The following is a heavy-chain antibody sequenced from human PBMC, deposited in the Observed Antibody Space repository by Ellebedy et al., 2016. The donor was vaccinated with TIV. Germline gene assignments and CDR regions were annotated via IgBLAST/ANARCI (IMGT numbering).Heavy chain of an antibody. CDR2: IYQTGST. Sequence: MPSETLSLTCTVSGYSITSGYYWGCIRQPPGKGLEWSGSIYQTGSTYYNPSFKSRVTISVDTSKNQFSLKVNSVTAADTAMYYCARDRGYFDYWGQGNLVTVSS. J-gene: IGHJ4*02. CDR1: GYSITSGYY. V-gene: IGHV4-38-2*02. CDR3: ARDRGYFDY. D-gene: IGHD3-16*01.